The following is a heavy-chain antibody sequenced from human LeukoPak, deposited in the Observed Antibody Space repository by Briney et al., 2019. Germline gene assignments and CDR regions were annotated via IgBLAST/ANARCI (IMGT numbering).Heavy chain of an antibody. CDR2: ISASRGDT. V-gene: IGHV3-23*01. J-gene: IGHJ3*02. Sequence: GGSLRLSCAASGFTFSAYAMNWVRQAPGKGLEWVSVISASRGDTYYADSVKGRFTVTRDNSKNTLYLQMDSLRVEDTAVYYCARTYDFGRGPPGDAFDNWGPGTWVIVSA. D-gene: IGHD3-3*01. CDR1: GFTFSAYA. CDR3: ARTYDFGRGPPGDAFDN.